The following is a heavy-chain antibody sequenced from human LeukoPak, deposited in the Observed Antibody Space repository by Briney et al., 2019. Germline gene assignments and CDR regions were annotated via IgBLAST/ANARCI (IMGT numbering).Heavy chain of an antibody. D-gene: IGHD3/OR15-3a*01. CDR1: GFTVSSNY. V-gene: IGHV3-53*01. J-gene: IGHJ3*02. CDR2: IYSGGST. Sequence: GGSLRLSCAASGFTVSSNYMSWVHQAPGKGLEWVSVIYSGGSTYYADSVKGRFTISRDNSKNTLYLQMNSLRAEDTAVYYCAREPFGLDAFDIWGQGTMVTVSS. CDR3: AREPFGLDAFDI.